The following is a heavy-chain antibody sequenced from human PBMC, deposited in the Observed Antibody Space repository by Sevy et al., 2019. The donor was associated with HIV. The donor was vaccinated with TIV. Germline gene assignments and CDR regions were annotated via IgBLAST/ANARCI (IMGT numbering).Heavy chain of an antibody. CDR3: ARALFAWYHGSSGYYYTSGFDY. D-gene: IGHD3-22*01. Sequence: GGSLRLSCAASGFTFNSYWMSWVRQAPGKGLEWVANIKQDGSEKYYVDSVKGRFTISRDNAKNSLYLQMNSLRAEDTAIYYGARALFAWYHGSSGYYYTSGFDYWGQGTLVTVSS. V-gene: IGHV3-7*01. CDR1: GFTFNSYW. J-gene: IGHJ4*02. CDR2: IKQDGSEK.